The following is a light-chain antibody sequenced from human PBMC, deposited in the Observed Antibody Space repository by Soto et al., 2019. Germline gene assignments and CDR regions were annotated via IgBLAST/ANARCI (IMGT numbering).Light chain of an antibody. CDR1: HRFSSY. V-gene: IGKV1-39*01. CDR3: QQRYSTPIT. Sequence: DITMTKPPSSLSASVVDRFTITCRASHRFSSYLNWYQQKPWKAPKLLIYAASSLQSGVPSRFSGSGSGTDFTLTIISLQPEDGATYYCQQRYSTPITFGQGTRL. J-gene: IGKJ5*01. CDR2: AAS.